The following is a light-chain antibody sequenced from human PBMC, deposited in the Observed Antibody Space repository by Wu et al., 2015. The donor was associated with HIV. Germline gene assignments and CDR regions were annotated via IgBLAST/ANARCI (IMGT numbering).Light chain of an antibody. J-gene: IGKJ4*01. CDR1: QDISNY. V-gene: IGKV1-9*01. CDR2: AAS. Sequence: DIQLTQSPSFLSASIRDSVTITCRASQDISNYLAWYQQKPGKAPKLLIYAASTLQSGVPSRFSGSGSGTEFTLTISSLQPEDFASYYCQQLNTSPPTFGEGPRWRS. CDR3: QQLNTSPPT.